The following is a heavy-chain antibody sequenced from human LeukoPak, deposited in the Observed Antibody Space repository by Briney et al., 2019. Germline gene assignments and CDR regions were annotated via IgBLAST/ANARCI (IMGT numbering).Heavy chain of an antibody. CDR2: ISGSGIST. V-gene: IGHV3-23*01. J-gene: IGHJ3*02. Sequence: GGSLRLSCAASGFTFRNYAMSWVRQAPGKGLEWVSAISGSGISTYYADSVKGRFTTSRDNSKNMLYLQVNSLRAEDTAVYYCARVGYQLLYNDAFDIWGQGTMVTVSS. CDR1: GFTFRNYA. CDR3: ARVGYQLLYNDAFDI. D-gene: IGHD2-2*02.